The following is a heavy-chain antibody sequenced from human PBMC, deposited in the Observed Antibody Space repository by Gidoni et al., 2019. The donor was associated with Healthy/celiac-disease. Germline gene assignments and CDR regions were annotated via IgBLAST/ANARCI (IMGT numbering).Heavy chain of an antibody. CDR3: TRDRGWFGQSGDYYGMDV. J-gene: IGHJ6*02. CDR1: GFTFGDYA. Sequence: EVQLVESGGGVVKPGRSLRLSCTASGFTFGDYAMCWFRQAPGKGLEWVGFIRSKAYGGKKEYAASVKGRLTIARDDSKGIAYLQMNSLKTEDTAVYYCTRDRGWFGQSGDYYGMDVWGQGTTVTVSS. D-gene: IGHD3-10*01. CDR2: IRSKAYGGKK. V-gene: IGHV3-49*05.